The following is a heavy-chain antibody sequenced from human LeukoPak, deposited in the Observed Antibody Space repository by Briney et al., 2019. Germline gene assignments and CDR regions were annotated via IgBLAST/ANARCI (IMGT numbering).Heavy chain of an antibody. CDR2: ISYSVSN. D-gene: IGHD2-2*01. Sequence: SETLSLTCTVSGGSISSSYWSWIRQPPGKGLEWIGYISYSVSNNYNPSLRSRATISKETFNNQFSLKLSSVTAADTAVYYCARLCSSTSCYVSFDIWGQGTMVTVSS. CDR3: ARLCSSTSCYVSFDI. J-gene: IGHJ3*02. CDR1: GGSISSSY. V-gene: IGHV4-59*08.